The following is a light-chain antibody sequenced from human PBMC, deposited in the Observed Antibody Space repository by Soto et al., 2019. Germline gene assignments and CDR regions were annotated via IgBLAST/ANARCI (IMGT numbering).Light chain of an antibody. CDR3: QQCYKTLYT. Sequence: DIQMTQSPSSLYASVGDRVTITCRASQTIDSYLNWYQVQPGKAPKLLVYAASSLKGGVPSRFSGSGYGTDFTLTISSLQAEDSATYYCQQCYKTLYTFGQGTKLEI. J-gene: IGKJ2*01. V-gene: IGKV1-39*01. CDR2: AAS. CDR1: QTIDSY.